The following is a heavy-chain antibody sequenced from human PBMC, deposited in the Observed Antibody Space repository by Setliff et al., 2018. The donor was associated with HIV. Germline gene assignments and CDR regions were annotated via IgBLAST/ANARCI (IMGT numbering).Heavy chain of an antibody. J-gene: IGHJ1*01. CDR3: ATSDYGGYSGHFQH. CDR2: LYPGDSDT. V-gene: IGHV5-51*01. D-gene: IGHD4-17*01. Sequence: PGESLKISCRYYGYSFTSHWIGWVRQMPGKGLQWMGILYPGDSDTKYSPSFQGQVTISADRSISTVYLQWNSLKASDTAMYYCATSDYGGYSGHFQHWGQGTLVTVSS. CDR1: GYSFTSHW.